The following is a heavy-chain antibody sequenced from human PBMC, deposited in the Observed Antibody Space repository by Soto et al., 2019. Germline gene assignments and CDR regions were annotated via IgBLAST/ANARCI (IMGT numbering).Heavy chain of an antibody. CDR3: ARDSGPAGGGACDI. J-gene: IGHJ3*02. CDR1: GFTFSTHA. D-gene: IGHD6-25*01. CDR2: VDVGGGST. V-gene: IGHV3-23*01. Sequence: EVQLLESGGGLVQPGGSLRLSCAASGFTFSTHAMIWVRQAPGKGLNWVSTVDVGGGSTYYTDSVKGRFTVSRDNSKNTVYLQLNTLRAEDTAIYFCARDSGPAGGGACDIWGLGTMVTVSS.